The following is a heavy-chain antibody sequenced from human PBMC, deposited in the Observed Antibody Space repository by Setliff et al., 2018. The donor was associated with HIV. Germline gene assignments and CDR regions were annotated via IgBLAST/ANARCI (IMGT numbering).Heavy chain of an antibody. D-gene: IGHD5-12*01. Sequence: PSETLSLTCTVSGGSISSSSYYWGWIRQPPGKGLEWIGSIYHSGSTNYNPSLKSRVTISVDKSKNQFSLKLSSVTAADTAVYYCARDRPYSGYPDWGQGTLVTVSS. CDR2: IYHSGST. CDR3: ARDRPYSGYPD. J-gene: IGHJ4*02. V-gene: IGHV4-39*07. CDR1: GGSISSSSYY.